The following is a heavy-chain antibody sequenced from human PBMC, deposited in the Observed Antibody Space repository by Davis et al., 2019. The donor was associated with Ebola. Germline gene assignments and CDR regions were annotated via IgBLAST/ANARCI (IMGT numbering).Heavy chain of an antibody. CDR1: GYTFTSYD. J-gene: IGHJ6*03. CDR3: ARGLRGYSYPLYYYYYMDV. V-gene: IGHV1-2*02. Sequence: ASVKVSCKASGYTFTSYDINWVRQAPGQGLEWMGWINPNSGGTNYAQKFQGRVTMTRDTSISTAYMELSRLRSDDTAVYYCARGLRGYSYPLYYYYYMDVWGKGTTVTVSS. CDR2: INPNSGGT. D-gene: IGHD5-18*01.